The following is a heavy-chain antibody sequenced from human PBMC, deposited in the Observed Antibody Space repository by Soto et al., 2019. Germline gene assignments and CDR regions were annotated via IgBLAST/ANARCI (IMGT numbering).Heavy chain of an antibody. J-gene: IGHJ6*02. CDR3: ARVGYSSAGTTLHFHGLDV. CDR1: GYNFTSHY. V-gene: IGHV1-46*01. D-gene: IGHD3-22*01. Sequence: ASVKVSCKTSGYNFTSHYIHWVRQAPGQRLESMGIIYPRGGSTIYAQKFQGKVTMTRDTSTHTLYMELSSLRSEDTAIYYCARVGYSSAGTTLHFHGLDVWGQGTTVTVSS. CDR2: IYPRGGST.